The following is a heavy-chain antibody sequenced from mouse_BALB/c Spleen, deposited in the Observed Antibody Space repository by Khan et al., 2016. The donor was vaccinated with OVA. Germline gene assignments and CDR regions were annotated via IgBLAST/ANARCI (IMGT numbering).Heavy chain of an antibody. Sequence: EVQLQQSGAELVKPGASVKLSCTASGFNIKDTYIHWVKERPEEGPEWIGRIDPANGDTKYAPKFQGKATIPAVTSSNTAYLQLSSLTSEDTAVYYCATLYGSPFTYWGQGTLGTVSA. CDR2: IDPANGDT. D-gene: IGHD2-1*01. J-gene: IGHJ3*01. V-gene: IGHV14-3*02. CDR3: ATLYGSPFTY. CDR1: GFNIKDTY.